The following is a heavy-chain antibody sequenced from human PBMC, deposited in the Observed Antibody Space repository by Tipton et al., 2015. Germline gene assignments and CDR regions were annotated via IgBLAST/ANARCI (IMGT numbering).Heavy chain of an antibody. CDR1: GYSISSGYY. CDR2: IYHSASS. Sequence: TLSLTCDVSGYSISSGYYLTWIRQPPGRGLEWIGYIYHSASSNYNPSRKSRVTISLDTSKNQVSLKLTSVTAADTAVYYCACQDYDSLTRDYQTVDYWGQGTLVTVSS. V-gene: IGHV4-38-2*01. CDR3: ACQDYDSLTRDYQTVDY. D-gene: IGHD3-9*01. J-gene: IGHJ4*02.